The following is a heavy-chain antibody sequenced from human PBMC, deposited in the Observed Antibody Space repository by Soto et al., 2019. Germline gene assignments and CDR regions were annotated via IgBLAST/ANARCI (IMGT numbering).Heavy chain of an antibody. CDR2: ISYDGSNK. J-gene: IGHJ4*02. CDR3: AKDPEHIVVVTAIPHFDY. V-gene: IGHV3-30*18. Sequence: PGGSLRLSCAASGFTFSSYGMHWVRQAPGKGLEWVAVISYDGSNKYYADSVKGRFTISRDNSKNTLYLQMNSLRAEDTAVYYCAKDPEHIVVVTAIPHFDYWGQGTLVTVSS. D-gene: IGHD2-21*02. CDR1: GFTFSSYG.